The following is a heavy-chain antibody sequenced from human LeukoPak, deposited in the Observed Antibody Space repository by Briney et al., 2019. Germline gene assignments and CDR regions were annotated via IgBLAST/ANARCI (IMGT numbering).Heavy chain of an antibody. CDR3: AKEGSSWSTFDY. J-gene: IGHJ4*02. D-gene: IGHD6-13*01. CDR1: GFTFSSYG. Sequence: GGSLRLSCAASGFTFSSYGMSWVRQAPGKGLEWVSAISGSGGSTYYADSVKGRFTISRDNSKNTLYLQMNSLRAEDMALYYCAKEGSSWSTFDYWGQGTLVTVSS. CDR2: ISGSGGST. V-gene: IGHV3-23*01.